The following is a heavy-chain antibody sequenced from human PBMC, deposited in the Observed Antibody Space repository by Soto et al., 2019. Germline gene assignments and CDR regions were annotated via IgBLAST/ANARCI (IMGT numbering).Heavy chain of an antibody. CDR2: ISYDGSNK. D-gene: IGHD4-17*01. Sequence: GGSLRLSCAASGFTFSSYGMHWVRQAPGKGLEWVAVISYDGSNKYYADSVKGRSTISRDNSKNTLYLQMNSLRAEDTAVYYCAKDGGDYPAEYFQHWGQGTLVTVSS. V-gene: IGHV3-30*18. J-gene: IGHJ1*01. CDR3: AKDGGDYPAEYFQH. CDR1: GFTFSSYG.